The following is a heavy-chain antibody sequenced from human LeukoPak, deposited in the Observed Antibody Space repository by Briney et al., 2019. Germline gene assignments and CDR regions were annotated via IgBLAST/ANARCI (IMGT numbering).Heavy chain of an antibody. V-gene: IGHV4-61*08. CDR2: IYYSGST. J-gene: IGHJ4*02. Sequence: SETLSLTCTVSGGSIDSGDDYWSWIRQPPGKGLEWIGYIYYSGSTNYNPSLKSRVAISVDTSKNQFSLKLSSVTAADTAVYYCARGAPEWSFDYWGQGTLVTVSS. CDR3: ARGAPEWSFDY. CDR1: GGSIDSGDDY. D-gene: IGHD3-3*01.